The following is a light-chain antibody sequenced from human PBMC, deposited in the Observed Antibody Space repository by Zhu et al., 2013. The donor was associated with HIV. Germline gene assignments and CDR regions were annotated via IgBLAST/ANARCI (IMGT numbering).Light chain of an antibody. CDR3: GTWDSSLSVQVL. CDR1: TLGSRS. CDR2: DNN. V-gene: IGLV1-51*01. J-gene: IGLJ2*01. Sequence: VLTQPPSLSVAPGKTASITCGGNTLGSRSVHWYQQVPGTAPKLLIYDNNKRPLGIPDRFSGSKSGTSATLGITGLQTGDEADYYCGTWDSSLSVQVLFGGGTKLTV.